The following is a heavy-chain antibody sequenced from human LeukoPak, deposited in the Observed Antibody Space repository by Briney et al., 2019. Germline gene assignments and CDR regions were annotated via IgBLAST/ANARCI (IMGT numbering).Heavy chain of an antibody. V-gene: IGHV3-30*02. J-gene: IGHJ4*02. Sequence: GGSLRLSCGASGFTFSRYGMHWVRQAPGKGLEWVAYIRKDGSDKYYADSVKGRFTISRDSSKNMVYLQMNSLRAEDTAVYYCVKDSNWAFDYWGQGTLVSVSS. CDR1: GFTFSRYG. CDR2: IRKDGSDK. D-gene: IGHD7-27*01. CDR3: VKDSNWAFDY.